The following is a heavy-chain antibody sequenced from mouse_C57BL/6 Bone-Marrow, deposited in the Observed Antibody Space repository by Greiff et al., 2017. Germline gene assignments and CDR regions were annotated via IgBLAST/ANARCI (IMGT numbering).Heavy chain of an antibody. V-gene: IGHV1-80*01. CDR1: GYAFSSYW. D-gene: IGHD1-1*01. J-gene: IGHJ1*03. Sequence: QVQLQQSGAELVKPGASVKISCKASGYAFSSYWMNWVKQRPGKGLEWIGQIYPGDGATNYNGKFKGKATLTAAKSSSTAYMQLSSLTSEDSAVYFCARRGSSTGVATDWYFDVWGTGTTVTVS. CDR3: ARRGSSTGVATDWYFDV. CDR2: IYPGDGAT.